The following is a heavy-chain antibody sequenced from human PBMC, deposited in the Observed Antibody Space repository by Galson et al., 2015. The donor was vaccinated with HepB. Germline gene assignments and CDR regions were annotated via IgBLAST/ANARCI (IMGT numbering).Heavy chain of an antibody. V-gene: IGHV3-49*03. CDR2: IRSKAYGGTT. CDR1: GFIFGDYH. Sequence: SLRLSCAASGFIFGDYHLSWFRQAPGTRLEWVGFIRSKAYGGTTECAASVKGRFTISRDDSNSIAYLLMNSLKTEDTAMYYCSRDHGGNEPHMDVWGKGTTVTVSS. CDR3: SRDHGGNEPHMDV. J-gene: IGHJ6*03. D-gene: IGHD4-23*01.